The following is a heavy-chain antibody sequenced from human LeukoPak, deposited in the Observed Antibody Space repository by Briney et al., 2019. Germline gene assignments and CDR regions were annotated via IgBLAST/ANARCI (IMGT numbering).Heavy chain of an antibody. V-gene: IGHV3-23*01. CDR2: ISGGGDST. J-gene: IGHJ4*02. CDR3: AKVQKGYTSGDFDY. CDR1: GFPISSYA. D-gene: IGHD6-19*01. Sequence: GGSLRLSCAASGFPISSYAMIWVRQAPGKGLEWVSAISGGGDSTYYADSVKGRFTISRDNSKNTLYLQMNSLRAEDTAEYYCAKVQKGYTSGDFDYGGQGTLVTVSS.